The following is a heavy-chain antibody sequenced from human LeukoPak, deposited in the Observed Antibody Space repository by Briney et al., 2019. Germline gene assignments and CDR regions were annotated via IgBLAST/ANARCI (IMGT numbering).Heavy chain of an antibody. D-gene: IGHD3-22*01. V-gene: IGHV4-61*01. CDR3: ARLHYYDSSGYLAFDI. J-gene: IGHJ3*02. CDR2: IYYSGST. Sequence: KPSETLSLTCTVSGGSISSSSYYWSWVRQPPGKGLEWIGYIYYSGSTNYNPSLKSRVTISVDTSKNQFSLKLSSVTAADTAVYYCARLHYYDSSGYLAFDIWGQGTMVTVSS. CDR1: GGSISSSSYY.